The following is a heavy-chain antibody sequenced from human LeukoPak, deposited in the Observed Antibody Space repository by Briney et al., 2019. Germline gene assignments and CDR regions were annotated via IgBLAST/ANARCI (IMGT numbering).Heavy chain of an antibody. D-gene: IGHD2-2*01. CDR2: IYYSGST. CDR3: ARRYYSSTSCHRYYFDY. CDR1: GGSISSHY. Sequence: SETLSLTCTVSGGSISSHYWSWIRQPPGKGLEWIGYIYYSGSTNYNPSLKSRVTISVDTSKNQFSLKLSSVTAADTAVYYCARRYYSSTSCHRYYFDYWGQGTLVTVSS. J-gene: IGHJ4*02. V-gene: IGHV4-59*11.